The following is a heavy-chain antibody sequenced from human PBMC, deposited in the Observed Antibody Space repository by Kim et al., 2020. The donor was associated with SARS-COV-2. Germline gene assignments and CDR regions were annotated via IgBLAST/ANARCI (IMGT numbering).Heavy chain of an antibody. CDR1: GFTFSRYA. J-gene: IGHJ5*02. CDR3: ARGRGTYDGWFDP. Sequence: GGSLRLSCAASGFTFSRYAMHWVRQAPGKGLEWVTVISYDGSNEYYADSVKGRFTISRDHSKNTLYLQMNSLRADDTAVYYCARGRGTYDGWFDPWGQGT. CDR2: ISYDGSNE. D-gene: IGHD1-26*01. V-gene: IGHV3-30*04.